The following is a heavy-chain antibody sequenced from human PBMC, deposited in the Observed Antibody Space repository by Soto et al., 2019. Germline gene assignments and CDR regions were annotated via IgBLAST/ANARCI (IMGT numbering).Heavy chain of an antibody. V-gene: IGHV4-4*02. J-gene: IGHJ2*01. Sequence: QVQLQESGPGLVKPSGTLSLTCAVSGGSISSSNWWSWVRQPPGKGLEWIGEIYHSGSTNYNPSLKSRVTISVDKSQNQFSLKLSSVTAADTAVYYCARDLVSSWTRNWYFDLWGRGTLVTVSS. CDR2: IYHSGST. CDR1: GGSISSSNW. D-gene: IGHD6-13*01. CDR3: ARDLVSSWTRNWYFDL.